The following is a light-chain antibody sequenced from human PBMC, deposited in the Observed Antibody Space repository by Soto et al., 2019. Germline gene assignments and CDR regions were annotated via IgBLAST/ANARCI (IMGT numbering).Light chain of an antibody. CDR1: QSVSSS. J-gene: IGKJ4*01. Sequence: EIVMTQSPATLSVSPGERATLSCRASQSVSSSLAWYQQKPGQSPRLLIYGASTRATGIPARFSGSGSGADITLTIGSLQCEDFGVYYGQQYNNCLTFGGGTNVEIK. V-gene: IGKV3-15*01. CDR2: GAS. CDR3: QQYNNCLT.